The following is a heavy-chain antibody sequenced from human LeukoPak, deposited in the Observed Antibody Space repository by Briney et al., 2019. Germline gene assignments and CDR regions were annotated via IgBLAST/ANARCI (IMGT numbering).Heavy chain of an antibody. CDR1: GYTFTGYY. V-gene: IGHV1-2*02. Sequence: ASVKVFCKASGYTFTGYYMHWVRQAPGQGLEWMGWINPNSGGTNYAQKFQGRVTMTRDTSISTAYMELSRLRSDDTAVYYCARDRAPWIQLWLPRYYFDYWGQGTLVTVSS. CDR2: INPNSGGT. J-gene: IGHJ4*02. D-gene: IGHD5-18*01. CDR3: ARDRAPWIQLWLPRYYFDY.